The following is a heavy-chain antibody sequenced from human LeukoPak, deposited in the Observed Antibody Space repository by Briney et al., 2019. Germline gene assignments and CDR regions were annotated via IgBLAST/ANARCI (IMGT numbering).Heavy chain of an antibody. J-gene: IGHJ4*02. Sequence: ASETLSLTCTVSGGSISSGSYYWSWIRQPAGKGLEGIGRIYTSGSTNYNPSLNSRVTISVDTSKNQFSLKLSCVTAADPAVYYCARAQGNYYDSSGYPDYWGQGTLVTVSS. D-gene: IGHD3-22*01. CDR1: GGSISSGSYY. V-gene: IGHV4-61*02. CDR2: IYTSGST. CDR3: ARAQGNYYDSSGYPDY.